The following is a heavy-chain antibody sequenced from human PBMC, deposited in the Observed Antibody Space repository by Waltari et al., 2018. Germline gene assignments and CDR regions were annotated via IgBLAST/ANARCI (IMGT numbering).Heavy chain of an antibody. CDR3: ARAYYDFWSGYSYFDY. CDR1: GGSISSGSYY. J-gene: IGHJ4*02. Sequence: QVQLQESGPGLVKPSQTLSLTRPVSGGSISSGSYYWSWIRQPAGKGLEWIGRIYTSGSTNYNPSLKSRVTISVDTSKNQFSLKLSSVTAADTAVYYCARAYYDFWSGYSYFDYGGQGTLVTVSS. V-gene: IGHV4-61*02. D-gene: IGHD3-3*01. CDR2: IYTSGST.